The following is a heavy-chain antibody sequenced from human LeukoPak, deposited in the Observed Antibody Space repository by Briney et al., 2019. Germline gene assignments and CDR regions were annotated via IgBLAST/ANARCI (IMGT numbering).Heavy chain of an antibody. CDR2: ISGSGNTI. Sequence: GGSLRLSCAASGFTFSNYYMSWIRQAPGKGLEWVSYISGSGNTIYYAGAVRGRFTISRDNAKNSLYLQMNSLRADDTAVYYCARDPSVLYHFDYWGQGTLVTVSS. J-gene: IGHJ4*02. V-gene: IGHV3-11*01. CDR1: GFTFSNYY. CDR3: ARDPSVLYHFDY. D-gene: IGHD2-2*01.